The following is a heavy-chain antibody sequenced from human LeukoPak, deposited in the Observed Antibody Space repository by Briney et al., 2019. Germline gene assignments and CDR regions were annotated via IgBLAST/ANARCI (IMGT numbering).Heavy chain of an antibody. CDR2: ISSNGGST. D-gene: IGHD2-21*01. V-gene: IGHV3-64D*06. CDR3: VKTEGLLWWSPGDY. J-gene: IGHJ4*02. CDR1: GFTFSSYA. Sequence: GGSLRLSCSASGFTFSSYAMHWVRQAPGKGLEYVSAISSNGGSTYYADSVKGRFTISRDNSKNTLYLQMSSLRAEDTAVYYCVKTEGLLWWSPGDYWGQGTLVTVSS.